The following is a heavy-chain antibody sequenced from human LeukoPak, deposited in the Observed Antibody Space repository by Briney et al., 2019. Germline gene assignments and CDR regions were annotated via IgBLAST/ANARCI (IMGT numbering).Heavy chain of an antibody. CDR1: GFTFSSCG. CDR3: AKESNYDSSGYYNPIPFDY. D-gene: IGHD3-22*01. V-gene: IGHV3-23*01. J-gene: IGHJ4*02. Sequence: GGSLRLSCAASGFTFSSCGMSWVRQAPGKGLEWVSAISGSGGSTYYADSVKGRFTISRDNSKNTLYLQMNSLRAEDTAVYYCAKESNYDSSGYYNPIPFDYWGQGTLVTVSS. CDR2: ISGSGGST.